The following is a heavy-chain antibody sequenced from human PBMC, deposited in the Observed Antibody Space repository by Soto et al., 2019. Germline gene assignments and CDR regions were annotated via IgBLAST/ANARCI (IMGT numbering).Heavy chain of an antibody. V-gene: IGHV1-18*01. CDR1: GYTFTSYG. D-gene: IGHD3-10*01. CDR2: ISAYNGNT. CDR3: ARLNVITMVRGAYYYYYGMDV. J-gene: IGHJ6*02. Sequence: ASVKVSCKASGYTFTSYGISWVRQAPEQGLEWMGWISAYNGNTNYAQKLQGRVTMTTDTSTSTAYMELRSLRSDDTAVYYCARLNVITMVRGAYYYYYGMDVWGQGTTVTVSS.